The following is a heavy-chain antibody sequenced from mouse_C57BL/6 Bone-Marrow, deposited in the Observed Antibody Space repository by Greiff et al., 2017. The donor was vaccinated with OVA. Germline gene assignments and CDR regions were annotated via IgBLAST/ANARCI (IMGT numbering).Heavy chain of an antibody. CDR3: ARGAQGGFAY. V-gene: IGHV1-50*01. Sequence: QVQLQQPGAELVKPGASVKLSCKASGYTFTSYWMQWVKQRPGQGLEWIGEIDPSDSYTNYNQKFKGKATLTVDTSSSTAYMQLSSLTSEDSAVYYCARGAQGGFAYWGQGTMVTVSA. CDR1: GYTFTSYW. CDR2: IDPSDSYT. J-gene: IGHJ3*01.